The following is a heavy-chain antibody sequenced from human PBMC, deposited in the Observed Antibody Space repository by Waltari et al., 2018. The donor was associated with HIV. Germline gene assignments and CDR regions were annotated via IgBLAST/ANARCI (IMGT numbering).Heavy chain of an antibody. Sequence: DVYLVVSGGGVVATGGSNSIACEASGFEIRTFSRNWVLQSPMRGLEWVASIRRGNNEKNYLDSVRGRFVISRDNSESSVYLQMDSLREEDTATYFCVRDDPGYGPIDYWGQGTLVTV. CDR3: VRDDPGYGPIDY. J-gene: IGHJ4*02. D-gene: IGHD3-10*01. CDR1: GFEIRTFS. CDR2: IRRGNNEK. V-gene: IGHV3-21*04.